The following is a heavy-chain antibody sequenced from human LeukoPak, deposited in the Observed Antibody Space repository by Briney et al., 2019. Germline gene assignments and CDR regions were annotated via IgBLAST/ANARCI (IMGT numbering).Heavy chain of an antibody. D-gene: IGHD6-13*01. CDR3: ARALRYSSSWYGY. CDR2: IIPIFGTA. J-gene: IGHJ4*02. Sequence: GASVKVSCKASGGTFSSYAISWVRQAPGQGLEWMGGIIPIFGTANYAQKFQGRGTITADESTSTSYMELSSLRSEDTAVYYCARALRYSSSWYGYWGQGTLVTVSS. CDR1: GGTFSSYA. V-gene: IGHV1-69*01.